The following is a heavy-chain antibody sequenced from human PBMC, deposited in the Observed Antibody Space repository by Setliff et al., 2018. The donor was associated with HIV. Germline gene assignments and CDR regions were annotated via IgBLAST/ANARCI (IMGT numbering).Heavy chain of an antibody. CDR2: IYYSGST. CDR3: ARDSGDYVWGSYRPYYFDY. Sequence: SETLSLTCTVSGGPISSHYWSWIRQPPGKGLEWIGSIYYSGSTNYNPSLKSRVTISVDTSKNQFSLKLSSVTAADTAVYYCARDSGDYVWGSYRPYYFDYWGQGTLVTVS. CDR1: GGPISSHY. D-gene: IGHD3-16*02. V-gene: IGHV4-59*11. J-gene: IGHJ4*02.